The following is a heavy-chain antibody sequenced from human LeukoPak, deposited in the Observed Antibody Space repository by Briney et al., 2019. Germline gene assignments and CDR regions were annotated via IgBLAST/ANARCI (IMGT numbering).Heavy chain of an antibody. J-gene: IGHJ3*02. CDR2: TNPNSGGT. D-gene: IGHD3-10*01. Sequence: ASVKVSCKASGYTFTGYYMHWVRQAPGQGLEWMGWTNPNSGGTNYAQKFQGRVTMTRDTSISTAYMELSRLRSDDTAVYYCARDKGNYYGSTRDAFDIWGQGTMVTVSS. CDR1: GYTFTGYY. V-gene: IGHV1-2*02. CDR3: ARDKGNYYGSTRDAFDI.